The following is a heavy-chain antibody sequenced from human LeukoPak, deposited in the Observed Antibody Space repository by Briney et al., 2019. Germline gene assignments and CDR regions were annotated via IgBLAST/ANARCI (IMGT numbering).Heavy chain of an antibody. CDR1: GFTFSSNW. CDR2: IKQDGSET. V-gene: IGHV3-7*01. CDR3: ARQRGSGCLDY. D-gene: IGHD6-19*01. J-gene: IGHJ4*02. Sequence: GGSLRLSCAASGFTFSSNWMSWVRQAPGKGLEWVANIKQDGSETYYVDSVKGRFTISRDNAKNSLSLQMNSLRAEDTAVYYCARQRGSGCLDYWGQGTLVTVSS.